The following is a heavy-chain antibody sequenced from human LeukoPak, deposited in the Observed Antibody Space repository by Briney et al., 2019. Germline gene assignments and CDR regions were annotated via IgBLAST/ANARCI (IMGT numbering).Heavy chain of an antibody. CDR2: LSSTGTT. CDR3: ARVGYSSAWYFFNF. CDR1: AISFSSFG. V-gene: IGHV3-23*01. J-gene: IGHJ4*02. D-gene: IGHD6-13*01. Sequence: GGSLRLSCAASAISFSSFGMSWVRQTPEKGLEWVSTLSSTGTTFYAGSVKGRFTISRANSENTLYLQMDSLTAEDTALYYCARVGYSSAWYFFNFWGQGTLVTVSS.